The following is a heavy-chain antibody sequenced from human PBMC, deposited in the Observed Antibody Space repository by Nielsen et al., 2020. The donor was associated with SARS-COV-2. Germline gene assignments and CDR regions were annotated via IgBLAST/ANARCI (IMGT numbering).Heavy chain of an antibody. Sequence: ASVKVSCKASGYTFTGYYMHWVRQAPGQGLEWMGWINPNSGGTNYAQKFQGWVTMTRDTSISTAYMELSRLRSDDTAVYYCARSPDYDILTGYYPFDYWGQGTLVTVSS. CDR3: ARSPDYDILTGYYPFDY. CDR2: INPNSGGT. J-gene: IGHJ4*02. V-gene: IGHV1-2*04. D-gene: IGHD3-9*01. CDR1: GYTFTGYY.